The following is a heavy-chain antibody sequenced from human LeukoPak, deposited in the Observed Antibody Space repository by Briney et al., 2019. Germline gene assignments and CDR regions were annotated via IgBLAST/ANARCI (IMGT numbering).Heavy chain of an antibody. CDR1: EFTFSSHA. J-gene: IGHJ4*02. Sequence: GGSLRLSWVASEFTFSSHAMNWVRQAPGKGLEWVSSISGGGESTYYAGSVKGRFTVSRDNSKNTLYLQINSLRGEDTAVYYCAKGKYSSGGVPDYWGQGTLVTVSS. CDR2: ISGGGEST. CDR3: AKGKYSSGGVPDY. V-gene: IGHV3-23*01. D-gene: IGHD6-19*01.